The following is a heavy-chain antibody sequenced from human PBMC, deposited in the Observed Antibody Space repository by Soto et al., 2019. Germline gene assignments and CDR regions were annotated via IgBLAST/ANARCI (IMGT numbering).Heavy chain of an antibody. CDR2: IYYSGST. J-gene: IGHJ4*02. Sequence: SETLSLTCTVSGGSISSGGYYWSWIRQHPGKGLEWIGYIYYSGSTYYNPSLKSRVTISVDTSKNQFSLKLSSVTAADTAVYYCVRGRSSTSPYPIGYWGQGTLVTVSS. D-gene: IGHD2-2*01. V-gene: IGHV4-31*03. CDR3: VRGRSSTSPYPIGY. CDR1: GGSISSGGYY.